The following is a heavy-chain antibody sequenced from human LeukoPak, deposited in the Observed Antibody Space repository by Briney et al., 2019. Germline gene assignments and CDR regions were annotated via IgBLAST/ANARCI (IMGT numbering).Heavy chain of an antibody. CDR3: ARGGEVGEYSYGFDY. J-gene: IGHJ4*02. V-gene: IGHV4-39*07. CDR2: IFYSGST. Sequence: SETLSLTCTVSGGSISTSNYYWGWIRQPPGKGLEWIGNIFYSGSTYYSPSLKSRVTISLDTSRNQFSLKLSSVTAADTAVYYCARGGEVGEYSYGFDYWGQGTLVTVSS. D-gene: IGHD5-18*01. CDR1: GGSISTSNYY.